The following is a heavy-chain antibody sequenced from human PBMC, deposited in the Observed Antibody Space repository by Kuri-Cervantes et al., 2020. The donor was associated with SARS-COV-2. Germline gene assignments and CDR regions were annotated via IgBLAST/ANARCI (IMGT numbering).Heavy chain of an antibody. Sequence: GESLKISCAASGFTFRSYAMSWVRQAPGKGLEWVSSISSSSSYLYYADSVKGRFTISRDNAKYALYLQMNSLRADDRAVYYCAIGISYSGYDFDYWGQGTLVTVSS. CDR2: ISSSSSYL. V-gene: IGHV3-21*01. D-gene: IGHD5-12*01. CDR3: AIGISYSGYDFDY. CDR1: GFTFRSYA. J-gene: IGHJ4*02.